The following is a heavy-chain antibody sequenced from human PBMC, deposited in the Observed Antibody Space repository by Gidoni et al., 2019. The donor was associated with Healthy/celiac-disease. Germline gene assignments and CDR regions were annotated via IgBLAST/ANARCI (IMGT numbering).Heavy chain of an antibody. J-gene: IGHJ3*02. CDR1: GGSISSYY. CDR2: IYYSGST. V-gene: IGHV4-59*01. CDR3: ARAYQSPLKWDPLFDAFDI. Sequence: QVQLQESGPGLVKPSETLSLTCTVSGGSISSYYWSWIRQPPGKGLEWLGYIYYSGSTTYTPSLNGRVTIPVDTPKNHSSLKLSSVTAADTAVYYCARAYQSPLKWDPLFDAFDIGGQGTMVTVSS. D-gene: IGHD1-26*01.